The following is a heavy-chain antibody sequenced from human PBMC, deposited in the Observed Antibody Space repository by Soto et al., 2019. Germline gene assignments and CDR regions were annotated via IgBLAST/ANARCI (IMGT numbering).Heavy chain of an antibody. CDR1: GGSISSGGYY. CDR2: NYYSGIT. D-gene: IGHD6-6*01. CDR3: ARGSSIAGLYYGMDV. Sequence: QVQLQESGPGLVKPSQTLSLTCTVSGGSISSGGYYWTRIRQHPGKGLEWIGYNYYSGITYYHPSLKSRVGISLDTSQNQFSLKLSSVTAADTAVYYCARGSSIAGLYYGMDVWGQGTTVTVSS. J-gene: IGHJ6*02. V-gene: IGHV4-31*03.